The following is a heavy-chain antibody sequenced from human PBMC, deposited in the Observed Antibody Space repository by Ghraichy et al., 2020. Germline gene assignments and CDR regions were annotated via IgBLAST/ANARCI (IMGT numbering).Heavy chain of an antibody. CDR3: AKDGGCSGTSCYKTIDY. CDR2: VSGTGGST. V-gene: IGHV3-23*01. D-gene: IGHD2-15*01. J-gene: IGHJ4*02. Sequence: GGALRLSCAASGFTFSSYAMSWVRQAPGKGLECVSFVSGTGGSTYYADSVKGRFTISRDNSKNTLYLQMNSLRAEDTAVYYCAKDGGCSGTSCYKTIDYWGQGTLVTVSS. CDR1: GFTFSSYA.